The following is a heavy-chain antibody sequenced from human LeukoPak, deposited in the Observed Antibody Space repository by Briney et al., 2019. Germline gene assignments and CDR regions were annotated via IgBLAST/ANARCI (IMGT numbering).Heavy chain of an antibody. CDR1: GGSFSAYY. V-gene: IGHV4-34*01. CDR3: ARGYGDYINWYFDL. Sequence: SETLSLTCAVYGGSFSAYYWSWIRQPPGKGLEWIGEINHSGSTNYNPSLKSRVTISVDTSKNQFSLKLSSVTAADTAVYYCARGYGDYINWYFDLWGRGTLVTASS. D-gene: IGHD4-17*01. J-gene: IGHJ2*01. CDR2: INHSGST.